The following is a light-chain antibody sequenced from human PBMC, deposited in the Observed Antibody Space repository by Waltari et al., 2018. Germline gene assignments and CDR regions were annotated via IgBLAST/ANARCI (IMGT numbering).Light chain of an antibody. V-gene: IGLV2-14*03. CDR1: SRDVGAYNY. CDR3: SSYTTTNTLV. J-gene: IGLJ1*01. Sequence: QSALTQPASVSGSPGQSITISCTGTSRDVGAYNYVSWFQQHPGKAPKLIIYDVSPPPSGVSNRFSGSKSGNTASLTISGLQAEDEADYYCSSYTTTNTLVFGTGTKVTVL. CDR2: DVS.